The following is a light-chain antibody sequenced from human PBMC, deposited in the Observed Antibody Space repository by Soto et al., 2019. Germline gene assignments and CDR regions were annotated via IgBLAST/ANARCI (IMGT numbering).Light chain of an antibody. V-gene: IGKV3-20*01. J-gene: IGKJ5*01. Sequence: EIVLTQSPGTLSLSPGERATLSCRASQIVGGDTLAWFQQRPDRAPRLVIYGASNRAAGIPDRFSGSGSGTDFTLTVSRLEPEDFAMYYCQQYHWAPDTFGQGTRLEMK. CDR1: QIVGGDT. CDR3: QQYHWAPDT. CDR2: GAS.